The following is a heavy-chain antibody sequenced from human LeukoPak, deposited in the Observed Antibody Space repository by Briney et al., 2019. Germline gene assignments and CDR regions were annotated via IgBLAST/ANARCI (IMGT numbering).Heavy chain of an antibody. J-gene: IGHJ4*02. CDR1: GFTFSSYA. V-gene: IGHV3-23*01. D-gene: IGHD3-10*01. Sequence: GGSLRLSCAASGFTFSSYAFTWVRQTPGKGLEWVSAISSSYGTYYADSVKGRFTISRDNSKHTLYLQMNSLRDEDTAVYYCAKHFDYASGSYYSHLDYWGQGTLVTVSS. CDR2: ISSSYGT. CDR3: AKHFDYASGSYYSHLDY.